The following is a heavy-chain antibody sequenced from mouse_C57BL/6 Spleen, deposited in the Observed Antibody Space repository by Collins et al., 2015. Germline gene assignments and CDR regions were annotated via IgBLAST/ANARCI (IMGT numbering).Heavy chain of an antibody. D-gene: IGHD2-4*01. J-gene: IGHJ4*01. V-gene: IGHV1-69*01. CDR2: IDPSDSYT. Sequence: QVQLQQPGAELVMPGASVKLSCKASGYTFTSYWMHWVKQRPGQGLEWIGEIDPSDSYTNYNQKFKGKSTLTADKSSSTAYMQLSSLTSEDSAVYYCARSGLDYAMDYWGQGTSVTVSS. CDR1: GYTFTSYW. CDR3: ARSGLDYAMDY.